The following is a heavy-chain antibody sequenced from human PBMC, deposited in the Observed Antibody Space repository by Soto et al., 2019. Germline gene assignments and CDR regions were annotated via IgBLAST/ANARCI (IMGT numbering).Heavy chain of an antibody. CDR1: GFTFSSYA. CDR2: ISGSGSTI. D-gene: IGHD3-22*01. CDR3: AKGFYYYGSSGYYYFDY. J-gene: IGHJ4*02. Sequence: GSLRLSCAASGFTFSSYAVSWVRQAPGKGPEWISSISGSGSTIYYADSVKGRFTISRDNSKNTLYLQMSSLRAEDTAVYYCAKGFYYYGSSGYYYFDYWGQGTLVTVSS. V-gene: IGHV3-23*01.